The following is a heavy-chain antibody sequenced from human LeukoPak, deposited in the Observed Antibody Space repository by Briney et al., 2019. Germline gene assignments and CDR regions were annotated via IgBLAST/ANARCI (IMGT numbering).Heavy chain of an antibody. CDR3: GRQQFSHDGLNI. J-gene: IGHJ3*02. CDR2: IHYSGSS. V-gene: IGHV4-39*01. Sequence: KPSETLSLTCSVSGGSITSSTYYWGWIRQPPGKGLEWIGSIHYSGSSYYNPSLKSRVTISVETSKSQFSLKLTSVTAADTAVYYCGRQQFSHDGLNIWGQGKMFTVSS. D-gene: IGHD5-24*01. CDR1: GGSITSSTYY.